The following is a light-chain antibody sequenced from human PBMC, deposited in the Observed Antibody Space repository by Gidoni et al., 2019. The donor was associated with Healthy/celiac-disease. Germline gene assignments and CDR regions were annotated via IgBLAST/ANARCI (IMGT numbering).Light chain of an antibody. Sequence: DIQMTQSPSSLSASVGDRVTITCRASQSICSYLNWYQQKPGIAPKLLIYAASSLQSGVPSRFSGSGSGTDFTLTISSLQPEDFATYYCQQSYSTPLTFGGGTKVEIK. CDR2: AAS. V-gene: IGKV1-39*01. CDR1: QSICSY. J-gene: IGKJ4*01. CDR3: QQSYSTPLT.